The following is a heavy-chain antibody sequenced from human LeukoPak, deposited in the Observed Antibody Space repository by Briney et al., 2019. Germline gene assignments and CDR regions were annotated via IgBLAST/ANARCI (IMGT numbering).Heavy chain of an antibody. CDR2: ISVYNGNT. D-gene: IGHD6-13*01. V-gene: IGHV1-18*01. CDR3: ARESTSWSFEY. CDR1: GYTFSRDG. J-gene: IGHJ4*02. Sequence: ASVKVSCKASGYTFSRDGINWVRQAPGQGLEWMGWISVYNGNTDYSQRLQGRIPMTADTSTSTAFMELASLRSDDTAVYFCARESTSWSFEYWGQGTLVTVS.